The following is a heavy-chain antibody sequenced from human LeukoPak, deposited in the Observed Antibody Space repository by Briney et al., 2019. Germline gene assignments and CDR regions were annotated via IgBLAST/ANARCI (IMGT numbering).Heavy chain of an antibody. D-gene: IGHD3-3*01. V-gene: IGHV3-33*01. Sequence: PGGSLRLSCAASGFTFSSYGMHWVRQAPGKGLEWVAVIWYDGSNKYYADSVKGRFTISRDNSKNTLYLQMNSLRAEDTAVYYCARDLNYDFWSGYIYDYYYGMDVWGQGTTVTVSS. CDR1: GFTFSSYG. CDR3: ARDLNYDFWSGYIYDYYYGMDV. J-gene: IGHJ6*02. CDR2: IWYDGSNK.